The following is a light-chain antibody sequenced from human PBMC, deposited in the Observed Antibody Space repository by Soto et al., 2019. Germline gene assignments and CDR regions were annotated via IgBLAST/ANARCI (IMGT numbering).Light chain of an antibody. CDR3: QQYHDWPPVT. CDR2: GAS. CDR1: QRVSSN. Sequence: EIVMTQSPGTLSVSPGERATLSCRASQRVSSNLAWYQQKPGQAPRLLIYGASTRATGIPAMFSGRGSGTEFTLTISSLQSEDFAVYYCQQYHDWPPVTFGGGNKVE. J-gene: IGKJ4*01. V-gene: IGKV3-15*01.